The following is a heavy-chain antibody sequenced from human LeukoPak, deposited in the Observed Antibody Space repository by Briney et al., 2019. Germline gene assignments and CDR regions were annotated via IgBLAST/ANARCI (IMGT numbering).Heavy chain of an antibody. J-gene: IGHJ5*02. CDR1: GFTFTSYW. CDR3: SSAPVVAATLGWFDP. Sequence: TGGSLRLSCAASGFTFTSYWMTWVRQAPGKGLEWVGFIRSKAYGGTTEYAAPVKGRVTISRDDSKSIAYLQMNSLKTEDTAVYYCSSAPVVAATLGWFDPWGQGTLVTVSS. CDR2: IRSKAYGGTT. D-gene: IGHD2-15*01. V-gene: IGHV3-49*04.